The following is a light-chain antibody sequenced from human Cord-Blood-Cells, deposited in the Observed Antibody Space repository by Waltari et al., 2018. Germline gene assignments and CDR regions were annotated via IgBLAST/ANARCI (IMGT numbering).Light chain of an antibody. V-gene: IGLV3-1*01. J-gene: IGLJ2*01. Sequence: SELTQPPSVSVSPGPTASITCSGDKLGDKYACRYQQKPGQSPVLFNYQESKRPSGIPERFSCSNTGNTATLTISGTQAIDEANYYCQAWDGSAVVFGGGTKLTVL. CDR1: KLGDKY. CDR2: QES. CDR3: QAWDGSAVV.